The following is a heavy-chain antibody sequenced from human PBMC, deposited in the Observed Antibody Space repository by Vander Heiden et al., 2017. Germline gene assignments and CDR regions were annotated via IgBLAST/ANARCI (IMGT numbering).Heavy chain of an antibody. J-gene: IGHJ4*02. V-gene: IGHV3-7*01. CDR2: IKQDGSEK. Sequence: EVQLVESGGGLVQPGGSLRLSCAASGFTFSSYWMSWVRQAPGKGLEWVANIKQDGSEKYYVDSVKGRFTISRDNAKNSLYLQMNSLRAEDTAVYYCARDIRCLEWLLGDYWCQGTLVTVSS. CDR1: GFTFSSYW. D-gene: IGHD3-3*01. CDR3: ARDIRCLEWLLGDY.